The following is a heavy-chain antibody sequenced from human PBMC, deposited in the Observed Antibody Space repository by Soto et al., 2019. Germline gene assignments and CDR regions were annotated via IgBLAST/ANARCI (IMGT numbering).Heavy chain of an antibody. CDR3: ARGNYGSGSYSPLIDY. CDR1: GYTFTSYA. J-gene: IGHJ4*02. D-gene: IGHD3-10*01. Sequence: EASVKVSCKASGYTFTSYAIHWVRQAPGQRLEWMGWINAGNGNTKYSQKFQGRVTITRDTSASTAYMELSSLRSEDTAVYYCARGNYGSGSYSPLIDYWGQGTLVTVSS. V-gene: IGHV1-3*01. CDR2: INAGNGNT.